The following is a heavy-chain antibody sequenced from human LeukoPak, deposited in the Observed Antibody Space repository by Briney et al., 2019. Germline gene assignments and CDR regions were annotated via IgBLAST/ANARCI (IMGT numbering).Heavy chain of an antibody. CDR2: ISAYNGNT. CDR1: GYTFTSYG. Sequence: ASVKVSCKASGYTFTSYGISWVRQAPGQGLEWMGWISAYNGNTNYAQKLQGRVTITTDTSTSTAYMELRSLRSDGTAVYYCARDRRGLRFLEWLLAYWGQGTLVTVSS. V-gene: IGHV1-18*01. CDR3: ARDRRGLRFLEWLLAY. J-gene: IGHJ4*02. D-gene: IGHD3-3*01.